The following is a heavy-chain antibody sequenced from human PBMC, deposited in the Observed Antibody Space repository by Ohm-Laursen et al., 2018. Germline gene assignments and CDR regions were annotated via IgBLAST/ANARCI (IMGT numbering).Heavy chain of an antibody. CDR2: ISVSGSST. CDR3: VKGRLAGAFDY. CDR1: GFTFSISG. Sequence: SLRLSCSASGFTFSISGMTWVRQAPGKGLEWVSGISVSGSSTDYADSVKGRFTISRDNSKNTLYLQMNSLRAEDTAIYYCVKGRLAGAFDYWGQGTLVTVSS. D-gene: IGHD2-15*01. J-gene: IGHJ4*02. V-gene: IGHV3-23*01.